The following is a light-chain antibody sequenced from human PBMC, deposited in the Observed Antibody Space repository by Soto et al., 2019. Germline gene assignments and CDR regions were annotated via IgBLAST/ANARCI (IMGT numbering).Light chain of an antibody. Sequence: DIQMTQSPSTLSASVGDRVTITCRASQSSSRWMAWYQQKPGKAPKLLIYKPSTLESGVPSRFSGSASGTEFTLTISSLQPDDFAAYCCQQYNGYGSWTFGQGTKVEIK. V-gene: IGKV1-5*03. CDR3: QQYNGYGSWT. CDR1: QSSSRW. J-gene: IGKJ1*01. CDR2: KPS.